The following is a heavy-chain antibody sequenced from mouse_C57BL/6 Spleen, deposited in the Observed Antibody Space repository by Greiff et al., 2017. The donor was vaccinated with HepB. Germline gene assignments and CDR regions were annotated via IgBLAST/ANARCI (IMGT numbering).Heavy chain of an antibody. V-gene: IGHV1-59*01. CDR3: ARGLGIWYFDV. D-gene: IGHD4-1*01. J-gene: IGHJ1*03. Sequence: VQLQQPGAELVRPGTSVKLSCKASGYTFTSYWMHWVKQRPGQGLEWIGVIDPSDSYTNYNQKFKGKATLTVDTSSSTAYMQLSSLTSEDSAVYYCARGLGIWYFDVWGTGTTVTVSS. CDR1: GYTFTSYW. CDR2: IDPSDSYT.